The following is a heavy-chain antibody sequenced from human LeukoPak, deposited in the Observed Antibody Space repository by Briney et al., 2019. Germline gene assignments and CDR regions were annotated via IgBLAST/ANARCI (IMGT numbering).Heavy chain of an antibody. Sequence: GGSLRLSCAASGFTFSGPAMHWVRQASGKGLEWVGRIRSKANSYATAYAASVKGRFTISRDDSKNTAYLQMNSLKTEDTAVYYCTRIWKAGSSYTDYGGNQDYWGQGTLVTVSS. CDR2: IRSKANSYAT. D-gene: IGHD4-23*01. J-gene: IGHJ4*02. CDR1: GFTFSGPA. V-gene: IGHV3-73*01. CDR3: TRIWKAGSSYTDYGGNQDY.